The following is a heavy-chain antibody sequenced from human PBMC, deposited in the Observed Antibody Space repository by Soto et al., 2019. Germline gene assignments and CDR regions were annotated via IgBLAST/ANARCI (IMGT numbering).Heavy chain of an antibody. CDR1: GFTFSSYE. CDR3: ARDPYCSGGSCSLDYWYFDP. D-gene: IGHD2-15*01. Sequence: LRLSCAASGFTFSSYEMNWVRQAPGKGLEWVSYISSSGSTIYYADSVMGRFTISRDNAKNSLYLQMNSLRDEDTAVYYCARDPYCSGGSCSLDYWYFDPWGRGTLVTVSS. J-gene: IGHJ2*01. CDR2: ISSSGSTI. V-gene: IGHV3-48*03.